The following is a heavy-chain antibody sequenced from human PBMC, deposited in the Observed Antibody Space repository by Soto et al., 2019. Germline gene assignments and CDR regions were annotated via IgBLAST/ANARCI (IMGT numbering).Heavy chain of an antibody. CDR2: LYYGRSG. J-gene: IGHJ4*02. V-gene: IGHV4-59*01. CDR1: GDSISSYY. D-gene: IGHD3-22*01. CDR3: ALRNMAVVPEY. Sequence: QVQLQESGPGLVKPSEILSITCAVSGDSISSYYCMWIRQPRGKGLESIGYLYYGRSGIYNPSLKRRVTLSVDTSTNQCSLTLSSMTAADTAVYYCALRNMAVVPEYWGQGTLVTVSS.